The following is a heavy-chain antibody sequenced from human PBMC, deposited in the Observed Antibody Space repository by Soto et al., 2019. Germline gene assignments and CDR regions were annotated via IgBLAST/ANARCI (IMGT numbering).Heavy chain of an antibody. Sequence: SDTLYLTCTVTDGSISSYYWRWLCQPPRKGLEWIGYIYYSGSTNYNPSLKSRVTISVDTSKNQFSLKLSSVTAADTAVYYCARAGTTMVRGVISGWFDPWGQGTLVTVS. D-gene: IGHD3-10*01. CDR1: DGSISSYY. CDR2: IYYSGST. J-gene: IGHJ5*02. V-gene: IGHV4-59*07. CDR3: ARAGTTMVRGVISGWFDP.